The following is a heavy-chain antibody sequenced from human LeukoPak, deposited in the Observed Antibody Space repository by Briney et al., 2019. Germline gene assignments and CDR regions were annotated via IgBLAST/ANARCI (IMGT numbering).Heavy chain of an antibody. CDR2: IYHSGST. J-gene: IGHJ4*02. V-gene: IGHV4-30-2*02. Sequence: PSQTLSLTCTVSGGSISSGGYYWSWIRQPPGKGLEWIGYIYHSGSTYYNPSLKSRVTISVDRSKNQFSLKLSSVTAADTAVYYCANIVATIEGGYYFDYWGQGTLVTVSS. D-gene: IGHD5-12*01. CDR3: ANIVATIEGGYYFDY. CDR1: GGSISSGGYY.